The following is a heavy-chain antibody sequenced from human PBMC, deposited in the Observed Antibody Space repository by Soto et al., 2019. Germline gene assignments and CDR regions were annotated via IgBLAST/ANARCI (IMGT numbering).Heavy chain of an antibody. Sequence: ASVKVSCKASGYTFTSYGISCVRQAPGQGLEWMGWISAYNGNTNYAQKLQGRVTMTTDTSTSTAYMELRSLRSDDTAVYYCAREGSVTTVTTFDYWGQGTLVTVSS. V-gene: IGHV1-18*01. D-gene: IGHD4-17*01. CDR2: ISAYNGNT. CDR1: GYTFTSYG. CDR3: AREGSVTTVTTFDY. J-gene: IGHJ4*02.